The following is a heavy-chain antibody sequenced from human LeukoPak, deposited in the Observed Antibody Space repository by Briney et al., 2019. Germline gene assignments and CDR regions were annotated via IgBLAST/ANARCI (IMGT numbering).Heavy chain of an antibody. V-gene: IGHV3-20*04. CDR1: GFAVDEHG. J-gene: IGHJ4*02. CDR2: INWSGGST. Sequence: GGPLRLACTDAGFAVDEHGMSWVRQVPGKGLEWVSGINWSGGSTGYADPLRGRFTISRDNAKNSLYLQMDSLRAEDTALYYRARAPITSPFYFDYWGQGTLVTVSS. D-gene: IGHD2-2*01. CDR3: ARAPITSPFYFDY.